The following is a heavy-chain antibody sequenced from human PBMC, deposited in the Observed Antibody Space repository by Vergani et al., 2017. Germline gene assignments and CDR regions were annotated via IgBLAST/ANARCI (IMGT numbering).Heavy chain of an antibody. CDR3: ASTYYYDSSGPSAFDI. CDR2: INPSGGST. J-gene: IGHJ3*02. Sequence: QVQLVQSGAEVKKPGASVKVSCKASGYTFTSYYMHWVRQAPGQGLEWMGIINPSGGSTSYAQKFQGRVTMTRDTSTSTVYMALSSLRSEDTAVYYCASTYYYDSSGPSAFDIWGQGTMVTVSS. CDR1: GYTFTSYY. V-gene: IGHV1-46*01. D-gene: IGHD3-22*01.